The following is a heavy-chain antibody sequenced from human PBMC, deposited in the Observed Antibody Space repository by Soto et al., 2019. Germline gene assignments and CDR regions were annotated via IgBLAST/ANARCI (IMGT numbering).Heavy chain of an antibody. CDR1: GFTFSSYA. V-gene: IGHV3-23*01. Sequence: GESLKISCAASGFTFSSYAMSWVRQAPGKGLEWVSAISGSGGSTYYADSVKGRFTISRDNSKNTLYLQMNSLRAEDTAVYYCAKVDGGNSYFDYWGQGTLVTVSS. CDR2: ISGSGGST. J-gene: IGHJ4*02. CDR3: AKVDGGNSYFDY. D-gene: IGHD2-21*02.